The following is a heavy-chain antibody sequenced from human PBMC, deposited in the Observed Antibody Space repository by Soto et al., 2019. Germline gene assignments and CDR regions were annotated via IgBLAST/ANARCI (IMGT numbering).Heavy chain of an antibody. J-gene: IGHJ6*02. V-gene: IGHV1-69*12. CDR1: GGTFSSYA. CDR2: IIPIFGTA. CDR3: ARHDCISTSCYYYYYYGMDI. D-gene: IGHD2-2*01. Sequence: QVQLVQSGAEVKKPGSSVKVSCKASGGTFSSYAISWVRQAPGQGLEWMGGIIPIFGTANYAQKLQGRVTITADESTSTAYMELSSLRSEDTAVYYYARHDCISTSCYYYYYYGMDIWGQGTTVTVSS.